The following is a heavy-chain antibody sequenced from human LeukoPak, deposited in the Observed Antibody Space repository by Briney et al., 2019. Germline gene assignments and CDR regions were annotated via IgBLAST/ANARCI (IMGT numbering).Heavy chain of an antibody. V-gene: IGHV4-59*08. J-gene: IGHJ4*02. CDR2: IYSSGST. CDR1: GGSISSYY. CDR3: ASLRRGRRAPRLYYFDY. Sequence: SETLSLTCTVSGGSISSYYWSWVRQPPGKGLEWIGYIYSSGSTSYNPSLESRVTISVDTSENQFSLKLSSVTAADTAVYYCASLRRGRRAPRLYYFDYWGQGTLVTVSS. D-gene: IGHD5-12*01.